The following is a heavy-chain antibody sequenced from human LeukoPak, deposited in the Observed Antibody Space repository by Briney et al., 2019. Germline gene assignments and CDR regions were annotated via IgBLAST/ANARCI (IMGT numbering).Heavy chain of an antibody. CDR1: GASISSGAYY. D-gene: IGHD5-18*01. CDR3: ARDRTGYFLDD. V-gene: IGHV4-31*03. Sequence: SQTLSLTCTVSGASISSGAYYWSWIRQHPGKGLEWIGYIYDSGTTYYNPSLKSRVTISLHTSESQFSLKLSSVTAADTAVYFCARDRTGYFLDDWGQGTLVTVSS. CDR2: IYDSGTT. J-gene: IGHJ4*02.